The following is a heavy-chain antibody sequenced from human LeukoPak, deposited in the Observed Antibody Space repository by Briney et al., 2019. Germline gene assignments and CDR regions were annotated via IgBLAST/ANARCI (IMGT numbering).Heavy chain of an antibody. CDR2: IGYAGDT. J-gene: IGHJ4*02. V-gene: IGHV3-13*01. D-gene: IGHD3-9*01. CDR3: ARGNILTGYEF. CDR1: GFNFRNYD. Sequence: GGSLRLSCAGSGFNFRNYDMHWVRQATGKGLEWVSAIGYAGDTYYAGSVKGRFTISRENAKNSLYLQMGSLRVGDTAVYYCARGNILTGYEFWGQGTLVTVSS.